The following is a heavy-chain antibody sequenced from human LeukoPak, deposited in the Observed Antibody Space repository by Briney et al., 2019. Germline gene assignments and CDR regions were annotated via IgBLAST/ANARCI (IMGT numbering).Heavy chain of an antibody. CDR2: IDPSDSYT. V-gene: IGHV5-10-1*01. CDR1: GYSFTSYW. CDR3: ARARPYSSSYHNWFAP. Sequence: GESRKISCKGSGYSFTSYWISWLRRMPGKGREWMGRIDPSDSYTNYSPSFQGHVTISADKSIRPAHLQWRSLKASEPAMYYCARARPYSSSYHNWFAPWGQGNLVNVSS. D-gene: IGHD6-13*01. J-gene: IGHJ5*02.